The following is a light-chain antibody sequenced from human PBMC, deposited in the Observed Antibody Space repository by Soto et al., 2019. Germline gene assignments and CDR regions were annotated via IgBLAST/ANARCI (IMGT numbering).Light chain of an antibody. CDR3: HQYGSSRGTYT. J-gene: IGKJ2*01. Sequence: EIVLTQSPGTLSLSPGESATLSCRASQSVSSSYLAWYQQKPGQGPRLLIYGASSRATGIPDRFSGSGSGTDFILTISRLEPEDFAVYYCHQYGSSRGTYTFGQGTKLEIK. CDR2: GAS. CDR1: QSVSSSY. V-gene: IGKV3-20*01.